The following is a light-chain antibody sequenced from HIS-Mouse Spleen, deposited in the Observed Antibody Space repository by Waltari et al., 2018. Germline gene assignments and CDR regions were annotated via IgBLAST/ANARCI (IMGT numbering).Light chain of an antibody. CDR3: CSYAGSSTWV. Sequence: QSALTQPASVSGSPGQSITISGTGPSSGVGSSNLASWYQQHSGNAPKIMIYEGSKRHSGVSNRFSGSKSGNTASLTISGLQAEDEADYYCCSYAGSSTWVFGGGTKLTVL. V-gene: IGLV2-23*01. J-gene: IGLJ3*02. CDR2: EGS. CDR1: SSGVGSSNL.